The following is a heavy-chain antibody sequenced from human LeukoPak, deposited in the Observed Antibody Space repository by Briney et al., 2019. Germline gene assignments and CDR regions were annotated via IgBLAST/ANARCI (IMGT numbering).Heavy chain of an antibody. CDR3: ARHFTEISVYYYMDV. CDR2: IYVGDSDT. J-gene: IGHJ6*03. D-gene: IGHD2-15*01. Sequence: GESLKISCKGSGYSFTSYWIGWVRQMPGKGLEWMGIIYVGDSDTRYSPSFQGQVTISADKSISTAYLQWSSLKASDTAMYYCARHFTEISVYYYMDVWGKGTTVTVSS. V-gene: IGHV5-51*01. CDR1: GYSFTSYW.